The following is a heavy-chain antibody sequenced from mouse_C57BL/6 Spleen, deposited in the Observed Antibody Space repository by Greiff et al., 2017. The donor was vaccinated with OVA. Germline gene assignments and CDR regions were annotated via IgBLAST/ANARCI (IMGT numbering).Heavy chain of an antibody. D-gene: IGHD1-1*01. J-gene: IGHJ4*01. Sequence: VQLQQSGAELVRPGASVTLSCKASGYTFTDYEMHWVKQTPVHGLEWIGAIDPETGGTAYNQKFKGKAILTADKSSSTAYMELRSLTSEDSAVYDCTRPTVVANYAMDYWGQGTSVTVSS. CDR1: GYTFTDYE. CDR3: TRPTVVANYAMDY. V-gene: IGHV1-15*01. CDR2: IDPETGGT.